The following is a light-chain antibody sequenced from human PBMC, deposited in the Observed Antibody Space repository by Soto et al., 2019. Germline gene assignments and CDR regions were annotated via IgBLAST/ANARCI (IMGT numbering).Light chain of an antibody. CDR2: GAS. V-gene: IGKV3-20*01. Sequence: EIVLTQSPGTLSLSPGERATHSCRDSQSVSSSYLAWYQQKPGQAPRLLIYGASSRATGIPDRFSGSGSGTDFTLTISRLEPEDFAVYYCQQYGSSPPWTFGGGTKVDIK. CDR3: QQYGSSPPWT. J-gene: IGKJ4*01. CDR1: QSVSSSY.